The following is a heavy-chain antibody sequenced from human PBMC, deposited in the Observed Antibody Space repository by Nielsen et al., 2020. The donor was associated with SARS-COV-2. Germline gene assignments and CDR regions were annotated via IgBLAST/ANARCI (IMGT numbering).Heavy chain of an antibody. CDR2: IKQDGSEK. Sequence: GESLKISCAASGFTFSSYWMSWVRQAPGKGLEWVANIKQDGSEKYYVDSVKGRFTISRDNAKNSLYLQMNSLRAEDTAVYYCARDAGYKYYYYMDVWGKGTTVTVSS. CDR1: GFTFSSYW. D-gene: IGHD3-9*01. CDR3: ARDAGYKYYYYMDV. V-gene: IGHV3-7*03. J-gene: IGHJ6*03.